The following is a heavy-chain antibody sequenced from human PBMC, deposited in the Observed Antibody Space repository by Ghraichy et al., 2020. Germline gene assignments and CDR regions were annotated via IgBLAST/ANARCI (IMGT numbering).Heavy chain of an antibody. CDR3: ARAYPSYSYAVDY. D-gene: IGHD5-18*01. Sequence: SVKVSCKASGGTFSSYAISWVRQAPGHGLEWMGGIIPIFGTANYAQKFQGRVTITADESTSTAYMELSSLRSEETAVYYCARAYPSYSYAVDYWGQGTLVTVSS. J-gene: IGHJ4*02. CDR1: GGTFSSYA. V-gene: IGHV1-69*13. CDR2: IIPIFGTA.